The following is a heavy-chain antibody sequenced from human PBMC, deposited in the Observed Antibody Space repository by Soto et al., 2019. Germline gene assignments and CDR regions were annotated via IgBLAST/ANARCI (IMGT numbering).Heavy chain of an antibody. CDR1: GFTFSDYY. Sequence: QEQLVESGGGLVKPGGSLRLSCAASGFTFSDYYMTWIRQAPGKGLEWVSYMSTTGGDIFYADSVKGRFTISRDKIQNSLYLQMNSLRAEDTAVYYCARVGQNYYYGMDVWGQGTTVTVSS. J-gene: IGHJ6*02. CDR3: ARVGQNYYYGMDV. CDR2: MSTTGGDI. V-gene: IGHV3-11*01.